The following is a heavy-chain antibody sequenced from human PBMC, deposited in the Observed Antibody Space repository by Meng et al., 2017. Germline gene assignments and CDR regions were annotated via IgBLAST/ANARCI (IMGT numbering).Heavy chain of an antibody. CDR1: GGSISSSSYY. CDR3: ARAYRYCSGGSCLSYYYYYGMDV. V-gene: IGHV4-39*07. CDR2: IYYSGST. J-gene: IGHJ6*02. Sequence: GSLRLPCTVSGGSISSSSYYWGWIRQPPGKGLEWIGSIYYSGSTYYNPSLKSRVTISVDTSTNQFSLKLSSVTAADTAVYYCARAYRYCSGGSCLSYYYYYGMDVWGQGTTVTVSS. D-gene: IGHD2-15*01.